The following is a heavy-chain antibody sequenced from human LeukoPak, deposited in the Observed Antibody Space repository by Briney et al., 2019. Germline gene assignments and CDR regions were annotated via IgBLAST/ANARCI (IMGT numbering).Heavy chain of an antibody. J-gene: IGHJ6*02. CDR2: ISAYNGNT. V-gene: IGHV1-18*04. CDR3: ARGVDDFWSGYFYYYYGMDV. CDR1: GYTFTGYY. D-gene: IGHD3-3*01. Sequence: ASVKVSCKASGYTFTGYYMHWVRQAPGQVLEWMGWISAYNGNTNYAQKLQGRVTMTTDTSTSTAYMELRSLRSDDTAVYYCARGVDDFWSGYFYYYYGMDVWGQGTTVTVSS.